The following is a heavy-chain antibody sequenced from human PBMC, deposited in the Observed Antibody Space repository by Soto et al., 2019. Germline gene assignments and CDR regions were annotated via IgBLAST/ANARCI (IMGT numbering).Heavy chain of an antibody. D-gene: IGHD1-26*01. CDR3: ARPLGSYGSVAAFDI. CDR1: GFTFSSYA. Sequence: GGSLRLSCAASGFTFSSYAMHWVRQAPGKGLEWVAVISYDGSNKYYADSVKGRFTISRDNSKNTLYLQMNSLRAEDTAVYYCARPLGSYGSVAAFDIWGQGTMLTVSS. V-gene: IGHV3-30-3*01. J-gene: IGHJ3*02. CDR2: ISYDGSNK.